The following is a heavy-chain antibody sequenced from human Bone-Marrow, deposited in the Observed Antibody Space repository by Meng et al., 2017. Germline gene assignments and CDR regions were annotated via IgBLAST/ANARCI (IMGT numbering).Heavy chain of an antibody. CDR2: INTYNGKT. CDR1: GYTLSSDG. CDR3: ATRGNPYLNC. Sequence: QGRLVQAGAEVKKPGASVQVSCEASGYTLSSDGFSWVRQAPGQGLEWLGWINTYNGKTDYAQKFQGRITMTTDTFTSTAYMELRSLRSDDTAVYYCATRGNPYLNCWGQGTLVTVSS. J-gene: IGHJ4*02. V-gene: IGHV1-18*01.